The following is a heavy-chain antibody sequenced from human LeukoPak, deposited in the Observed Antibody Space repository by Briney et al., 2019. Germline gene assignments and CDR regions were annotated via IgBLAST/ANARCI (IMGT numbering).Heavy chain of an antibody. J-gene: IGHJ3*02. D-gene: IGHD3-10*01. V-gene: IGHV1-69*05. CDR2: IIPIFGTA. CDR3: ARDQRTGMNDAFDI. CDR1: GGTFSSYA. Sequence: ASVKVSCKASGGTFSSYAISWVRQAPGQGLEWMGGIIPIFGTANYAQKFQGRVTITTDESTSTAYMELSSLRSEDTAVYYCARDQRTGMNDAFDIWGQGTMVTVSS.